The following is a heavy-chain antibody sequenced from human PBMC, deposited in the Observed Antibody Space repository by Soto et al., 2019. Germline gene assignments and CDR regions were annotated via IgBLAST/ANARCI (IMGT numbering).Heavy chain of an antibody. V-gene: IGHV1-69*13. CDR1: GGTFSSYA. CDR2: IIPIFGTA. D-gene: IGHD6-13*01. Sequence: ASVKVSCKASGGTFSSYAISWVRQAPGQGLEWMGGIIPIFGTANYAQKFQGRVTITADESTSTAYMELSSLRSEDTAVYYCAREDSIAAAGTGFDYWGQGTLVTVSS. CDR3: AREDSIAAAGTGFDY. J-gene: IGHJ4*02.